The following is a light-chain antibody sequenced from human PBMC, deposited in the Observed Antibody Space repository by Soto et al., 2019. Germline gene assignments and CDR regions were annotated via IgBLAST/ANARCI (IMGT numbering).Light chain of an antibody. CDR1: QSITNW. J-gene: IGKJ1*01. V-gene: IGKV1-5*01. CDR2: DAS. Sequence: DIQMTQSPSSLSASVGDRVTITCRASQSITNWLAWYQQKPGKAPKLLIYDASSLESGVPSRFSGGGFGTEFTLTINSLQPDDFATYYCQQYNTYSTFGQGTKVEIK. CDR3: QQYNTYST.